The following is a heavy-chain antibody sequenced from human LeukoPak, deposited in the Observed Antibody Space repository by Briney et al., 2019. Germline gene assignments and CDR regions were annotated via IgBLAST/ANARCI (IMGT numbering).Heavy chain of an antibody. V-gene: IGHV3-66*01. CDR3: ARENLGSRVFDY. J-gene: IGHJ4*02. Sequence: YSGGDAYYTDSVKGRFTISRDNSKNMVYLQMNSLRAEDTAVYYCARENLGSRVFDYWGQGTLVTVSS. CDR2: YSGGDA.